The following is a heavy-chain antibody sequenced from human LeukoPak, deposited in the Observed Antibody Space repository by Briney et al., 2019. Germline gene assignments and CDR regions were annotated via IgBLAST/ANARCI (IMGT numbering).Heavy chain of an antibody. Sequence: GGSLRLSCAASGFTFDDYAMHWVRQAPGKGLEWVSGISWNSGSIGYADSVKGRFTISRDNSNDSLFLQMNSLRAEDSAVYYCARERYLPSGGYYYMDVWGKGTTVTVSS. CDR1: GFTFDDYA. CDR3: ARERYLPSGGYYYMDV. CDR2: ISWNSGSI. V-gene: IGHV3-9*01. J-gene: IGHJ6*03. D-gene: IGHD5-12*01.